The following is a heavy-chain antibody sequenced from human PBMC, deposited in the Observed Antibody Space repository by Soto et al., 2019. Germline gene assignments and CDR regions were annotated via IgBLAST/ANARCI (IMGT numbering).Heavy chain of an antibody. CDR1: GYTFTSYG. J-gene: IGHJ4*02. V-gene: IGHV1-18*04. Sequence: ASVKVSCKASGYTFTSYGISWVRQAPGQGLEWMGWISAYNGNTNYAQKLQGRVTMTTDTYTSTAYMELRSLRSDDTAVYYCARELGYCSSTSCYTFDYWGQGNLVTVSS. CDR2: ISAYNGNT. CDR3: ARELGYCSSTSCYTFDY. D-gene: IGHD2-2*01.